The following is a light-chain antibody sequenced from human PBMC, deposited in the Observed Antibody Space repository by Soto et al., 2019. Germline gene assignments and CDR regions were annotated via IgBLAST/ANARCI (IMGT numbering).Light chain of an antibody. Sequence: EILMTQSPATLSVSPGERATLSCRASQSVDSNLAWYQQKPGQAPRLLIYGASTRATGISARFSGSGSGTEFTFTISSLQSEDFGVYYCQQYNNWWTFGQGTKVEI. CDR2: GAS. J-gene: IGKJ1*01. CDR1: QSVDSN. CDR3: QQYNNWWT. V-gene: IGKV3-15*01.